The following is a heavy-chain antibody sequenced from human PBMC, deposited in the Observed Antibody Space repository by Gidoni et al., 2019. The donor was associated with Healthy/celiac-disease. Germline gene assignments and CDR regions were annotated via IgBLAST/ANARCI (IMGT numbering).Heavy chain of an antibody. Sequence: EVQLLESGGGLVQPGGSLRLSCAASGFPFSSYAMSWVRQAPGKGLEWCSAISGSGGSTYYADSVKGRFTISRDNSKNTLYLQMNSLRAEDTAVYYCAKDSVYVAGNFDYWGQGTLVTVSS. D-gene: IGHD6-19*01. V-gene: IGHV3-23*01. CDR2: ISGSGGST. CDR1: GFPFSSYA. J-gene: IGHJ4*02. CDR3: AKDSVYVAGNFDY.